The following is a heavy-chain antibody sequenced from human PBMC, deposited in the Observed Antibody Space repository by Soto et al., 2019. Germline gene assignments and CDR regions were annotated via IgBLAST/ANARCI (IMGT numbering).Heavy chain of an antibody. Sequence: QVQLQESGPGLVKPSGTLSLTCAVSGGSFTSNNWWTWVRQPPGQGLEWIGEIYRTGSTNYNPPLKSRVTISLDMSDNQVSLKVTSLTAAATAVYYCASRDPGTSVDYWGQVTLVTVSS. J-gene: IGHJ4*02. CDR2: IYRTGST. V-gene: IGHV4-4*02. D-gene: IGHD1-7*01. CDR1: GGSFTSNNW. CDR3: ASRDPGTSVDY.